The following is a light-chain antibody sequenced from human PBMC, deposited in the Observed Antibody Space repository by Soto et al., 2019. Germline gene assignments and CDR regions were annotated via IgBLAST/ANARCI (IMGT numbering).Light chain of an antibody. CDR3: CSYEGSYTWV. V-gene: IGLV2-11*01. CDR2: DVS. J-gene: IGLJ3*02. Sequence: QSALTQPRSVSGSPGQSVTISCTGTSSDVGGYNYVSWYQQHPGKAPKLMIYDVSKRPSGVPDRFSGSKSGNTASLTISGLQAEDEADYYCCSYEGSYTWVFCGGTKLTVL. CDR1: SSDVGGYNY.